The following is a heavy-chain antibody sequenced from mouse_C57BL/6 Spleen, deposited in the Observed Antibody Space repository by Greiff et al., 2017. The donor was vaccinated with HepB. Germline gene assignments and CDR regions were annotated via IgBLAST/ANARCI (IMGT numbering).Heavy chain of an antibody. Sequence: EVQRVESGGDLVKPGGSLKLSCAASGFTFSSYGMSWVRQTPDKRLEWVATISSGGSYTYYPDSVKGRFTISRDNAKNTLYLQMSSLKSEDTAMYYCARQDYYGSSPSFDYWGQGTTLTVSS. CDR1: GFTFSSYG. J-gene: IGHJ2*01. CDR2: ISSGGSYT. V-gene: IGHV5-6*01. D-gene: IGHD1-1*01. CDR3: ARQDYYGSSPSFDY.